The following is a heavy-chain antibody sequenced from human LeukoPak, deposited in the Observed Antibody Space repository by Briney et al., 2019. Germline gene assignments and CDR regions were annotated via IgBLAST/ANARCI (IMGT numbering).Heavy chain of an antibody. CDR3: ARDLRESTERLNWFDP. CDR2: ISSTSSYI. V-gene: IGHV3-21*01. CDR1: GFTFSSYS. D-gene: IGHD3-16*01. Sequence: GGSLRLSCAASGFTFSSYSMNWVRQAPGKGLEWVSSISSTSSYIQYADSVKGRFTISRDNAKNSLYLQMNSLRAEDTAVYYCARDLRESTERLNWFDPWGQGTLVTVSS. J-gene: IGHJ5*02.